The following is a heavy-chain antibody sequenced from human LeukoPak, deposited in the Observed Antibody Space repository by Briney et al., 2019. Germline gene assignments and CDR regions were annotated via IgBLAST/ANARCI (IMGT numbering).Heavy chain of an antibody. J-gene: IGHJ4*02. CDR1: GYTFTGYY. Sequence: ASVKVSCKASGYTFTGYYMHWVRQAPGQGLEWMGWINPNSGGTNYAQKFQGRVTMTRDTSISTAYMELSRLRSDDTAVYYCARARYSGYLFDYRGQGTLVTVSS. CDR2: INPNSGGT. V-gene: IGHV1-2*02. D-gene: IGHD5-12*01. CDR3: ARARYSGYLFDY.